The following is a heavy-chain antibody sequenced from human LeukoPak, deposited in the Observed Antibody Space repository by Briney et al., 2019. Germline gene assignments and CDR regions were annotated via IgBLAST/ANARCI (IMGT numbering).Heavy chain of an antibody. CDR2: IYTSGST. CDR1: GGSISSGSYY. CDR3: ARRRYLTGIFDY. J-gene: IGHJ4*02. V-gene: IGHV4-61*02. Sequence: SETLSLTCTVSGGSISSGSYYWSWIRQPAGKGLEWIGRIYTSGSTNYNPSLKSRVTISVDTSKNQFSLKLSSVTAADTAVYYCARRRYLTGIFDYWGQGTLVTVPS. D-gene: IGHD1-14*01.